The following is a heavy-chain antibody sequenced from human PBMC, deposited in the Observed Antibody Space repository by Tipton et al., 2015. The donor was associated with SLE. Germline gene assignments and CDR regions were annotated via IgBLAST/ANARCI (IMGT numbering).Heavy chain of an antibody. CDR2: INHSGST. V-gene: IGHV4-34*01. Sequence: TLSLTCAVYGGSFSGYYWSWIRQPPGKGLEWIGEINHSGSTNCNPSLKSRVTISGDTSKNQFSLKLSSVTAADTAVYYCARAPGLDRDYYYYYYMDVWGKETTVTVSS. J-gene: IGHJ6*03. CDR3: ARAPGLDRDYYYYYYMDV. D-gene: IGHD3/OR15-3a*01. CDR1: GGSFSGYY.